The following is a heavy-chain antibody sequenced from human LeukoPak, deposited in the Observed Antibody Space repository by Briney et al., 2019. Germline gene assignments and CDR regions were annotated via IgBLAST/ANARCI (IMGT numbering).Heavy chain of an antibody. Sequence: GASVKVSCKASGYTFTSDGISWVRQAPGQGLECMGWISAYNGNTNYAQKLQGRVTMTTDTSTSTAYMDLRSLRSDDTAVYYCTTGYSSSWYHYGYFDLWGRGTLVTVSS. CDR3: TTGYSSSWYHYGYFDL. D-gene: IGHD6-13*01. V-gene: IGHV1-18*01. CDR2: ISAYNGNT. CDR1: GYTFTSDG. J-gene: IGHJ2*01.